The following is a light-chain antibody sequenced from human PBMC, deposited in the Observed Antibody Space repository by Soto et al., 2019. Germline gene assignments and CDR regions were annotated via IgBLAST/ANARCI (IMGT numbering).Light chain of an antibody. CDR2: EVN. CDR1: STDVGEYNY. CDR3: SSFVGAPVI. Sequence: QSVLTQPPSASGSPGQSVTIPCAEPSTDVGEYNYVSWYQQHPGKVPKLIIFEVNKRPSGVPDRFSGSKSGDTASLTVSGLQAEDEADYYCSSFVGAPVIFGGGTKLTVL. J-gene: IGLJ2*01. V-gene: IGLV2-8*01.